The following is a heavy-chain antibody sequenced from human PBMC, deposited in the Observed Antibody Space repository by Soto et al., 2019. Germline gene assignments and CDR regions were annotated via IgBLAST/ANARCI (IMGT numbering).Heavy chain of an antibody. D-gene: IGHD6-19*01. V-gene: IGHV1-46*01. CDR1: GYTFTGYY. CDR2: INPSGGST. J-gene: IGHJ4*02. CDR3: ARDPGLVLFDY. Sequence: ASVKVSCKASGYTFTGYYMHWVRQAPGQGLEWMGIINPSGGSTSYAQKFQGRVTITADESTSTAYMELSSLRSEDTAVYYCARDPGLVLFDYWGQGTLVTVSS.